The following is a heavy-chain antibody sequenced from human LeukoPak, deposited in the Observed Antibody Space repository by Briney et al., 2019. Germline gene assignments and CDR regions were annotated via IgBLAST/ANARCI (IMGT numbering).Heavy chain of an antibody. V-gene: IGHV3-9*01. CDR1: GFTFDNYA. Sequence: FLRLSCAASGFTFDNYAMNWVRQVPGKGLEWISLISWNSGTIGYADSVKGRFTISRDNANNFLYLQMNSLRAEDTALYYCARAYKDRSLAGKKEFFQHWGQGTLVTVSS. J-gene: IGHJ1*01. CDR3: ARAYKDRSLAGKKEFFQH. CDR2: ISWNSGTI. D-gene: IGHD6-19*01.